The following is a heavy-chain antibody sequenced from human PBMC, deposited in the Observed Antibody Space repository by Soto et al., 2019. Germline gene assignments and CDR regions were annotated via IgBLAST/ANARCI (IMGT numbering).Heavy chain of an antibody. CDR3: AKDSYYDILTGSYYYYAMDV. D-gene: IGHD3-9*01. CDR1: GVPFSEYA. J-gene: IGHJ6*02. V-gene: IGHV3-23*01. Sequence: EVQVLESGGGLAQPGGSLRLSCEVSGVPFSEYAMTWIRQAPGKGLEWVSGISRSGGRTFFADSVKGRFTISRDNSKNTVFLQMSSLRLDDTAVYFCAKDSYYDILTGSYYYYAMDVWGQGTTVTVSS. CDR2: ISRSGGRT.